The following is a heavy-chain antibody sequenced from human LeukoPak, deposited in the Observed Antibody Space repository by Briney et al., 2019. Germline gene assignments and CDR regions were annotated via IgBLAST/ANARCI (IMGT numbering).Heavy chain of an antibody. CDR2: IWYDGSNK. CDR1: GFTFSNYG. V-gene: IGHV3-33*01. D-gene: IGHD5-24*01. Sequence: PGGSLRLSCAASGFTFSNYGMHWVRQAPGKGLEWVAVIWYDGSNKYYADSVKGRFTISRDNSKNTLYLQMNSLRAEDTAVYYCARERRGRDGYNYRLDYWGQGTLVTVSS. CDR3: ARERRGRDGYNYRLDY. J-gene: IGHJ4*02.